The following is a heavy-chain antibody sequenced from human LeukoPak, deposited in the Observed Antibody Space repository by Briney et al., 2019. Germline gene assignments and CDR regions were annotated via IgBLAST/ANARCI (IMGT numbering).Heavy chain of an antibody. CDR1: GYSFTNNW. CDR2: IFPSDSDT. V-gene: IGHV5-51*01. CDR3: ARYSGSFSKSFDS. J-gene: IGHJ4*02. Sequence: GESLKISCKVSGYSFTNNWLGWVSQMPGKGLEWMGIIFPSDSDTRYSPSFQGQVTISADKSISTAYLQWSSLKASDTAMYYCARYSGSFSKSFDSWGQGTLVTVSS. D-gene: IGHD1-26*01.